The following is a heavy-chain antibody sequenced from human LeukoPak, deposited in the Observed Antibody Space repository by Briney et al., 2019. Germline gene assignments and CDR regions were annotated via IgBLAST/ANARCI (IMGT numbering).Heavy chain of an antibody. Sequence: PGGSLRLSCAASGFTFSSYAMHWVRQAPGKGLEWVSSISSSSSYIYYADSVKGRFTISRDNAKNSLYLQMNSLRAEDTAVYYCARDSGLFDESSGHSDFDIWGQGTMVTVSS. CDR2: ISSSSSYI. CDR1: GFTFSSYA. V-gene: IGHV3-21*04. CDR3: ARDSGLFDESSGHSDFDI. D-gene: IGHD3-22*01. J-gene: IGHJ3*02.